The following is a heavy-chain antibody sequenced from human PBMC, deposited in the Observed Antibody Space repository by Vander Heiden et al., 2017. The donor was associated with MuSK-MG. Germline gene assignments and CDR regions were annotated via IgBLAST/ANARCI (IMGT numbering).Heavy chain of an antibody. Sequence: QVQLVESGGGVVQPGRSLRLSCAASGFTFSSYGMHWVRQAPGKGLEWVAVISYDGSNKYYADSVKGRVTISRDNSKNTLYLQMNSLRAEETAVYYCAKDSNDFWSGYYFISPDYWGQGTLVTVSS. D-gene: IGHD3-3*01. CDR2: ISYDGSNK. V-gene: IGHV3-30*18. CDR3: AKDSNDFWSGYYFISPDY. J-gene: IGHJ4*02. CDR1: GFTFSSYG.